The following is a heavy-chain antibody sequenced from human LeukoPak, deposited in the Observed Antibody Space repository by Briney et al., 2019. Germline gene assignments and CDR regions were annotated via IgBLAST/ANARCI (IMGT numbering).Heavy chain of an antibody. J-gene: IGHJ4*02. CDR3: ARSLEGATLDVGY. V-gene: IGHV1-46*01. CDR2: INPSGGST. CDR1: GYTFTSYY. D-gene: IGHD1-26*01. Sequence: ASVKVSCKAPGYTFTSYYMYWVRQAPGQGLEWMGIINPSGGSTSYAQKFQGRVTMTRDTSTSTVYMELSSLRSEDTAVYYCARSLEGATLDVGYWGQGTLVTVSS.